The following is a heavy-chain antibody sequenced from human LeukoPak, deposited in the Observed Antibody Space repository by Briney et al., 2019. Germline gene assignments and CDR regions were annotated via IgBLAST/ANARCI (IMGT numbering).Heavy chain of an antibody. Sequence: PSETLSLTCTVSGGSISSYYWSWIRQPPGKGLEWIGYIYYSGTTNYNPSLKGRVTISVDTSKNQFSLMLSSVTAADTAVYYCARGVYIAAAQYGYWGQGTLVTVSS. J-gene: IGHJ4*02. V-gene: IGHV4-59*01. CDR1: GGSISSYY. D-gene: IGHD6-13*01. CDR2: IYYSGTT. CDR3: ARGVYIAAAQYGY.